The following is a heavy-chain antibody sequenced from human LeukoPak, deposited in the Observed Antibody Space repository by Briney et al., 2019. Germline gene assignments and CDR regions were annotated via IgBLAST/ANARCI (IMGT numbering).Heavy chain of an antibody. CDR2: FYTSGST. D-gene: IGHD3-10*02. J-gene: IGHJ6*03. V-gene: IGHV4-61*02. Sequence: SETLSLTCTVSGGSISSGSYYWSWIRQPAGKGLEWIGRFYTSGSTNYNPSLKSRVTISVDTSKNQFSLKLSSVTAADTAVYYCARVMSWDYYYYMDVWGKGTTVTVSS. CDR1: GGSISSGSYY. CDR3: ARVMSWDYYYYMDV.